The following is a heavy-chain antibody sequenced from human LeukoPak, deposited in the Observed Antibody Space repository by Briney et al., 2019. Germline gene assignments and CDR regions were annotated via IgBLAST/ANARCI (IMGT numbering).Heavy chain of an antibody. CDR1: GFTFDDYA. CDR3: ARGRDVDV. CDR2: ISWNSGSI. V-gene: IGHV3-9*01. Sequence: GRSLRLSCAASGFTFDDYAMHWVRQAPGKGLERVSGISWNSGSIGYADSVKGRLSISRDNAKNSVYLQMNSLRVEDTAVYYCARGRDVDVWGKGTTVTVSS. D-gene: IGHD5-24*01. J-gene: IGHJ6*04.